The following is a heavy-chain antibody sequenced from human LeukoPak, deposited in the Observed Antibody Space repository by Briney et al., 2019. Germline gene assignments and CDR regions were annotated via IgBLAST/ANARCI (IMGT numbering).Heavy chain of an antibody. D-gene: IGHD1-14*01. CDR1: GFTFRSHY. V-gene: IGHV3-74*01. CDR3: ARDAAGLDH. CDR2: INSDGSIT. Sequence: GGSLRLSCAASGFTFRSHYMQWVRQAPGKGLVWVSRINSDGSITTYADSVKGRFTISRDNAKNTVYLQMNSLRSEDTGVYYCARDAAGLDHWGQGTLVTVSS. J-gene: IGHJ4*02.